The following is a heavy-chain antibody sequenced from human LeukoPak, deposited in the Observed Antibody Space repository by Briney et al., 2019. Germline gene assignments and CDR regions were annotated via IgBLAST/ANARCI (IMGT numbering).Heavy chain of an antibody. D-gene: IGHD6-6*01. CDR1: GFSLSNYA. Sequence: PGGSLRLSCAASGFSLSNYAMHLVRQTPGKGLGGVAGISDGGTNKNYADSVKGRFTIFRDNSKHTLYLQMNSLRAEDTAVYYCAKVPRIAARQGSWFDPWGQGTLVTVSS. V-gene: IGHV3-30-3*01. CDR3: AKVPRIAARQGSWFDP. CDR2: ISDGGTNK. J-gene: IGHJ5*02.